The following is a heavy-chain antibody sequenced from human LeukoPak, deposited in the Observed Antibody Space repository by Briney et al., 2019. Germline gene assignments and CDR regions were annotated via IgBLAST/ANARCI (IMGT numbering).Heavy chain of an antibody. J-gene: IGHJ4*02. CDR1: GFTFSNAW. CDR2: NKSKTDGGTT. V-gene: IGHV3-15*01. Sequence: GGSLRLSCAASGFTFSNAWMSWVRQAPGKGLEWVGRNKSKTDGGTTDYAAPVKGRFTISRDDSKNTLYLQMNSLKTEDTAVYYCTTGARGYWGQGTLVTVSS. CDR3: TTGARGY.